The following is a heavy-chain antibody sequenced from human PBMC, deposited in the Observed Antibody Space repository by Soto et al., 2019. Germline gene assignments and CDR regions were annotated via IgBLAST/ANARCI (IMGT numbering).Heavy chain of an antibody. V-gene: IGHV1-69*13. Sequence: SVKVSCNASGGAFSSYAIRWVRQAPGQGLEWMGGIIPIFGTANYAQKFQGRVTITADESTSTAYMELSSLRSEDTAVYYCARDRIDYGSASYYNELIGPWGQGTLVTVS. CDR2: IIPIFGTA. D-gene: IGHD3-10*01. CDR1: GGAFSSYA. J-gene: IGHJ5*02. CDR3: ARDRIDYGSASYYNELIGP.